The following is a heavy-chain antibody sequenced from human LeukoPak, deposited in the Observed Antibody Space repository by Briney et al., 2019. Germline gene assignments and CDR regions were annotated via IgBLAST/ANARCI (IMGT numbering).Heavy chain of an antibody. CDR3: ASGRGSSS. CDR1: GFTFSSYW. CDR2: IKQDGSEK. J-gene: IGHJ4*02. Sequence: PGGSLRLSCAASGFTFSSYWMTWVRQAPGKGLEWVANIKQDGSEKYYVDSVRGRFTISRDNAKNSLYLQMNSLRAEDTAVYYCASGRGSSSWGQGSLVTVSS. D-gene: IGHD6-6*01. V-gene: IGHV3-7*01.